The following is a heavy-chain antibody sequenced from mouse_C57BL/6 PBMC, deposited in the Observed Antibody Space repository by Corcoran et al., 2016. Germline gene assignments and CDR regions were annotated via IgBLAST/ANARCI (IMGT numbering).Heavy chain of an antibody. CDR1: GYTFTSYG. D-gene: IGHD2-4*01. Sequence: QVQLQQSGAELARPGASVKLSCKASGYTFTSYGISWVKQRTGQGLEWIGEIYPRSGNTYYNEKFKGKATLTADRSSSTAYMELRSLTSEDSAVYFCARSGDYDGAWFAYWGQGTLVTVSA. V-gene: IGHV1-81*01. CDR2: IYPRSGNT. J-gene: IGHJ3*01. CDR3: ARSGDYDGAWFAY.